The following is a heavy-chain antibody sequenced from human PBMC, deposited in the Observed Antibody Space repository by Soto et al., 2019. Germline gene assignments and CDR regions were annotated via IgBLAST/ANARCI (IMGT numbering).Heavy chain of an antibody. CDR2: ISGDGVHT. D-gene: IGHD3-16*01. V-gene: IGHV3-21*04. Sequence: EVQLVESGGGLVKPGGSLRLSCAASGFTFTRYSMNWVRQAPGKGLEWVSRISGDGVHTDYAESVKGRFTVSRDIAKSTGYLQMNNLRAEDTAIYYCARLGFVGEGDFWGQGILVTVSS. J-gene: IGHJ4*02. CDR1: GFTFTRYS. CDR3: ARLGFVGEGDF.